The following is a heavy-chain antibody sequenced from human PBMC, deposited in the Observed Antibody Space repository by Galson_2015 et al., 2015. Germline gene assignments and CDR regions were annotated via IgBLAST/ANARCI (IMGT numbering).Heavy chain of an antibody. CDR1: GDSVSSNSAA. CDR3: ARVRAVAGPKDFYFDY. Sequence: CAISGDSVSSNSAAWNWIRQSPSRGLEWLGRTYYRSKWYNDYAVSVKSRITINPDTSKNQFSLQLNSVTPEDTAVYYCARVRAVAGPKDFYFDYWGQGTLVTVSS. D-gene: IGHD6-19*01. J-gene: IGHJ4*02. V-gene: IGHV6-1*01. CDR2: TYYRSKWYN.